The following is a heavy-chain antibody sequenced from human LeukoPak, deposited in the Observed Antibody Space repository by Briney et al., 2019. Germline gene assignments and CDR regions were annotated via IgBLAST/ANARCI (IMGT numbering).Heavy chain of an antibody. V-gene: IGHV3-23*01. CDR3: ATEGFYF. J-gene: IGHJ4*02. CDR2: ISRSGDIT. CDR1: GAAFSKYG. Sequence: GGSLRLSCAASGAAFSKYGMKWVRHAAGAGLEYISGISRSGDITHYADSVKGRFTISRDNVKNTLYLQMNSLRAEDTALYYCATEGFYFWGPGTQVTVSS.